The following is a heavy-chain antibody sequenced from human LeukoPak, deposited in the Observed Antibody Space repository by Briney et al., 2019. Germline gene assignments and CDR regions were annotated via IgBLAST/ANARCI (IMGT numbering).Heavy chain of an antibody. V-gene: IGHV3-23*01. CDR2: LTVSDATT. D-gene: IGHD2-21*02. J-gene: IGHJ4*02. Sequence: GGSLRLSCAASGFTFSTNAMSWVRQAPGKGLEWVSTLTVSDATTYYADSMKGRLTISRDNSNITVYLQMFGLSAEDTAVDYCAKDRVPYCGGACYTFDFWGQGTLVTVSS. CDR3: AKDRVPYCGGACYTFDF. CDR1: GFTFSTNA.